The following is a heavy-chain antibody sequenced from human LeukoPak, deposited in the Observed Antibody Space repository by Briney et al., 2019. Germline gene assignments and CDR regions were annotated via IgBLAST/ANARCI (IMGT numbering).Heavy chain of an antibody. J-gene: IGHJ5*02. CDR2: IYYSGST. CDR3: ASSQWLLGGRFDP. CDR1: GGSISSYY. Sequence: PSETLSLTCTVSGGSISSYYWSWLRQRPGKGGEGIGYIYYSGSTNYNPSLKSRVTISVDTSKNQFSLKLSSVTAADTAVYYCASSQWLLGGRFDPWGQGTLVTVSS. V-gene: IGHV4-59*01. D-gene: IGHD6-19*01.